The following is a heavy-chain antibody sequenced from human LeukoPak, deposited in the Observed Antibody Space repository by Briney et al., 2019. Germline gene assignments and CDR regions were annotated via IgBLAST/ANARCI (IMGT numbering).Heavy chain of an antibody. CDR2: ISGSGGST. CDR1: GFTFSSYA. V-gene: IGHV3-23*01. Sequence: GGSLRLSCAASGFTFSSYAMSWVRQAPGKGLEWVSAISGSGGSTYYADSVKGRFTISRDNSKNTLYLQMNSLRAEDTALYYCEKKRGGATRTFFDYWAKEPLATVSS. D-gene: IGHD5-12*01. CDR3: EKKRGGATRTFFDY. J-gene: IGHJ4*01.